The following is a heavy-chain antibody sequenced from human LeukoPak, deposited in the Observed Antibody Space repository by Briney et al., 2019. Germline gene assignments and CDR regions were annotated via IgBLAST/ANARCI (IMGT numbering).Heavy chain of an antibody. Sequence: ASVKVSCKASGYTFTSYAMHWVRQAPGQRLEWMGWINAGNGNTKYSQKFQGRVTITRDTSASTAYMELSSLRSEDTAVYYCARDREQWLVYNWFDPWGQETLVTVSS. V-gene: IGHV1-3*01. D-gene: IGHD6-19*01. CDR3: ARDREQWLVYNWFDP. CDR2: INAGNGNT. CDR1: GYTFTSYA. J-gene: IGHJ5*02.